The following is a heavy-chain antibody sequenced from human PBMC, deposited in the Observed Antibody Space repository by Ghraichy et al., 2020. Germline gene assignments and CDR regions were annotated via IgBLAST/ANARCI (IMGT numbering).Heavy chain of an antibody. CDR2: IYYSGST. Sequence: SETLSLTCTVSGGSISSYYWSWIRQPPGKGLEWIGYIYYSGSTNYNPSLKSRVTISVDTSKNQFSLKLSSVTAADTAVYYCARAGGIAAAGYFVIDPWGQGTLVTVSS. D-gene: IGHD6-13*01. V-gene: IGHV4-59*01. CDR1: GGSISSYY. J-gene: IGHJ5*02. CDR3: ARAGGIAAAGYFVIDP.